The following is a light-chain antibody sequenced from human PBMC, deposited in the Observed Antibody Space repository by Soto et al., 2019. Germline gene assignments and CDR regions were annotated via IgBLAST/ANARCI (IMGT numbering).Light chain of an antibody. V-gene: IGKV1-27*01. Sequence: DMQMTQSPSSLSASVGDRVTITCRASQGISNFLAWYQQRPGKVPKLLIYAASTLQSEVPSRFSGSGSGTDFTLTISSLQTEDVATYYCQKYNSAPLTFGGGTKVEIK. CDR1: QGISNF. CDR2: AAS. CDR3: QKYNSAPLT. J-gene: IGKJ4*01.